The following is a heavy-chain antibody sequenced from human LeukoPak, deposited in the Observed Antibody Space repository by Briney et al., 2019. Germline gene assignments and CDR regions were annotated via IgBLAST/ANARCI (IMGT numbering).Heavy chain of an antibody. CDR2: MKQDGREK. CDR3: ARPPAYCGGDCYSA. Sequence: GGSLRLSCAASGFTFSSYGMHWVRQAPGKGLDWVANMKQDGREKYLVDSVKGRFTISRDNAKNSVYLQMNSLRAEDTAVYYCARPPAYCGGDCYSAWGQGTLVTVSS. J-gene: IGHJ5*02. CDR1: GFTFSSYG. D-gene: IGHD2-21*02. V-gene: IGHV3-7*01.